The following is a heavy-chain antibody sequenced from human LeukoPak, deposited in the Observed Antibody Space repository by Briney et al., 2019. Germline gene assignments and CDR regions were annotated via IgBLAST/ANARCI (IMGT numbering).Heavy chain of an antibody. CDR2: IYYSGST. J-gene: IGHJ2*01. CDR3: ARREGGNYYDSSGSDWYFDL. Sequence: SETLSLTRTVSGGSISSYYWSWIRQPPGKGLEWIGYIYYSGSTNYNPSLKSRVTISVDTSKNQFSLKLSSVTAADTAVYYCARREGGNYYDSSGSDWYFDLWGRGTLVTVSS. D-gene: IGHD3-22*01. V-gene: IGHV4-59*08. CDR1: GGSISSYY.